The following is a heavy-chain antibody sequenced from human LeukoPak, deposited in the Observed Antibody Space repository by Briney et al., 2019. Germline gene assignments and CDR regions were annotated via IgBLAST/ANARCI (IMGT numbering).Heavy chain of an antibody. J-gene: IGHJ5*02. CDR2: INPNSGGT. CDR3: ARVTNVLYSSVWYEFDP. V-gene: IGHV1-2*02. D-gene: IGHD6-19*01. Sequence: ASVKVSCKASGYTFTGYYMHWVRQAPGQGLEWMGWINPNSGGTNYAQKFQGRVTMTRDTSISTAYMELSRLRSDDTAVYYCARVTNVLYSSVWYEFDPWGQGTLVTVSS. CDR1: GYTFTGYY.